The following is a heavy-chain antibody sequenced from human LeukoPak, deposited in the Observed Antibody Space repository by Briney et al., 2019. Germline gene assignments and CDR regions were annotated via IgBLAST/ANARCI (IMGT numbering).Heavy chain of an antibody. V-gene: IGHV1-2*02. D-gene: IGHD4-17*01. CDR1: AYTFSDDY. Sequence: SVTVSCKASAYTFSDDYMHWVRQAPGQGLESMGWINPNSGDTNYAQKFQGRVTMNRDTSITTAYMELSRLRSDDTAVYYCARDYGDYPYNWFDPWGQGTLVTVSS. CDR2: INPNSGDT. J-gene: IGHJ5*02. CDR3: ARDYGDYPYNWFDP.